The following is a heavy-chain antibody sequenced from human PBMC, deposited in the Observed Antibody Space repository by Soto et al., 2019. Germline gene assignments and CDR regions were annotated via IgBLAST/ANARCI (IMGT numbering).Heavy chain of an antibody. V-gene: IGHV3-30*04. Sequence: QVQLVESGGGVVQPGRSLRLSCAASGFTFGNFAMHWVRQTPGKGLEWVAVISDDGRHKDYADSVKGRFTISRDSPKNTLYLQMTSLRAEDTAIYYCARGLVVVINQDGFDPWGQGTLVTVSS. CDR3: ARGLVVVINQDGFDP. J-gene: IGHJ5*02. CDR2: ISDDGRHK. D-gene: IGHD3-22*01. CDR1: GFTFGNFA.